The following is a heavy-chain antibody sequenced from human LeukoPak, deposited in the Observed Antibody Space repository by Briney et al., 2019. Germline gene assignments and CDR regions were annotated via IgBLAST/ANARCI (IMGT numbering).Heavy chain of an antibody. CDR2: ISPYNGNT. V-gene: IGHV1-18*01. CDR1: GYTFTSYG. CDR3: ARDGSSSWYAY. D-gene: IGHD6-13*01. Sequence: ASVKVSCKASGYTFTSYGISWVRQAPGQGLEWMGWISPYNGNTNYAQKLQGRVTMTADTSTSTAYMDLRSLSSDDTAVYYWARDGSSSWYAYWGRGTLVTVSS. J-gene: IGHJ4*02.